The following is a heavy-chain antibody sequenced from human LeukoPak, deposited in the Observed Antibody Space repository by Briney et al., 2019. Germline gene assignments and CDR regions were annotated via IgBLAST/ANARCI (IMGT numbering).Heavy chain of an antibody. CDR1: VYTFTSYG. CDR2: IRAYNGNT. D-gene: IGHD6-19*01. J-gene: IGHJ4*02. V-gene: IGHV1-18*01. Sequence: ASVKVSCKASVYTFTSYGISWVRQAPGQGLEWMGWIRAYNGNTNYAQKLQGRVTMTTDTSTSTAYMELRSLRSEDTAVYYCARDPPGRAVAGTGNYWGQGTLVTVSS. CDR3: ARDPPGRAVAGTGNY.